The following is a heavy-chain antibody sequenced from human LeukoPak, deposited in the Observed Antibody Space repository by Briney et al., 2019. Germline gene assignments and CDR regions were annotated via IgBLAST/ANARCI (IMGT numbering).Heavy chain of an antibody. Sequence: SQTLSLTCTVSGGSISSGGYYWSWIRQHPGKGLEWIGYIYYSGSTYYNPSLKSRVTISVATSNNQFSLKLSSVTAADTAVYYCARSYDSSGQSAFDVWAKGQWSPSLQ. D-gene: IGHD3-22*01. CDR1: GGSISSGGYY. CDR3: ARSYDSSGQSAFDV. V-gene: IGHV4-31*03. CDR2: IYYSGST. J-gene: IGHJ3*01.